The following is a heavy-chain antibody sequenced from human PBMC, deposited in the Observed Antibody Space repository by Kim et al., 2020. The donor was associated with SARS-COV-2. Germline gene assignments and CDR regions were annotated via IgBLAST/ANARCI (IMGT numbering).Heavy chain of an antibody. Sequence: ASVKVSCKASGYTFTSYAMHWVRQAPGQRLEWMGWINAGNGNTKYSQKFQGRVTITRDTSASTAYMELSSLRSEDTAVYYCARDRYGDAKYMMLLSYAFDIWGQGTMVTVSS. V-gene: IGHV1-3*01. D-gene: IGHD4-17*01. CDR3: ARDRYGDAKYMMLLSYAFDI. J-gene: IGHJ3*02. CDR2: INAGNGNT. CDR1: GYTFTSYA.